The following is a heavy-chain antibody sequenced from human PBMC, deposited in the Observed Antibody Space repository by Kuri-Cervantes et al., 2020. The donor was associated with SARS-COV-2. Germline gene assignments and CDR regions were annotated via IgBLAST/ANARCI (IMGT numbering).Heavy chain of an antibody. CDR2: IKSKTDGGTT. CDR3: TTRPLITIFGVVTVGGDYFDY. D-gene: IGHD3-3*01. V-gene: IGHV3-15*01. CDR1: GFTFSSYG. J-gene: IGHJ4*02. Sequence: GESLKISCAASGFTFSSYGMHWVRQAPGKGLEWVGRIKSKTDGGTTDYAAPVKGRFTISRDDSKNTLYLQMNSLKTEDTAVYYCTTRPLITIFGVVTVGGDYFDYWGQGTLVTVSS.